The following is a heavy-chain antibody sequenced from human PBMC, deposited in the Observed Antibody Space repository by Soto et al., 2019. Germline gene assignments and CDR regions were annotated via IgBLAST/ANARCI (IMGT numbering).Heavy chain of an antibody. CDR2: ISGTGGST. Sequence: LRLSCAASGFTFTSYAMTWVRQAPGKGLEWVSGISGTGGSTYYADSVKGRFTISRDKSKNTLYLHVNSLRAEDTAVYYCARGSAYSDYDLEYWGQGTLVTVSS. CDR3: ARGSAYSDYDLEY. V-gene: IGHV3-23*01. J-gene: IGHJ4*02. D-gene: IGHD4-17*01. CDR1: GFTFTSYA.